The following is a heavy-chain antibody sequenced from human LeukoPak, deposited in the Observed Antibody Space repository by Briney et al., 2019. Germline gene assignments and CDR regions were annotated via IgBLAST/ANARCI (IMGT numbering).Heavy chain of an antibody. D-gene: IGHD6-13*01. CDR2: INTDGSST. CDR3: ARVVVAAAGTPDFDY. CDR1: GFTFSSYA. Sequence: GGSLRLSCAASGFTFSSYAMHWVRQAPGKGLVWVSRINTDGSSTSYADSVKGRFTISRDNAKNTLYLQMNSLRAEDTAVYYCARVVVAAAGTPDFDYWGQGTLVTVSS. V-gene: IGHV3-74*01. J-gene: IGHJ4*02.